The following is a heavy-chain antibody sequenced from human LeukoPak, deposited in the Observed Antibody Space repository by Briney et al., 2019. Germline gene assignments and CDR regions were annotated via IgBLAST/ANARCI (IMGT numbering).Heavy chain of an antibody. V-gene: IGHV3-30*04. D-gene: IGHD2-2*01. CDR2: ISYDGSNK. CDR1: GFTFSSYA. Sequence: TGGSLRLSCAASGFTFSSYAMHWVRQAPGKGLEWVAVISYDGSNKYYADSVKGRFTISRDNSKNTLYLQMNSLRAEDTAVYYCARDGDSSTSEDYYYYYYMDVWGKGTTVTVSS. J-gene: IGHJ6*03. CDR3: ARDGDSSTSEDYYYYYYMDV.